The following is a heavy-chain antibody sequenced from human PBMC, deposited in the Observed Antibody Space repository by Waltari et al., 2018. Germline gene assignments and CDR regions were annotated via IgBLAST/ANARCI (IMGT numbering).Heavy chain of an antibody. Sequence: EVQLVESGGGLVEPGGSLRLSCAASGFTFSHYWLSWVRQVHGKGLVWVSRLHKDGSTTAYADSVKGRFTISRDLGKNTLYLQMNSLRAEDTAVYYCARLNGTYGGSLDYWGQGTLVTVSS. V-gene: IGHV3-74*01. CDR3: ARLNGTYGGSLDY. CDR1: GFTFSHYW. D-gene: IGHD5-12*01. CDR2: LHKDGSTT. J-gene: IGHJ4*02.